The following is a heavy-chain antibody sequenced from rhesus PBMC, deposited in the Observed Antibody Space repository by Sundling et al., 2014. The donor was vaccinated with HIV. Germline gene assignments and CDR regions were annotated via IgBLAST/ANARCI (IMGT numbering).Heavy chain of an antibody. Sequence: EVQLLESGGGLVQPGGSLRLSCVASGFTFSDHYMDWVRQAPGKGLEWVSSISGSSSTTLYPDSVKGRFTISRDNAKNTVYLQMNSLRAEDTAVYYCARDLASILYLPGSWGQGVVVTVSS. V-gene: IGHV3-110*01. CDR2: ISGSSSTT. CDR3: ARDLASILYLPGS. CDR1: GFTFSDHY. J-gene: IGHJ6*01. D-gene: IGHD2-21*01.